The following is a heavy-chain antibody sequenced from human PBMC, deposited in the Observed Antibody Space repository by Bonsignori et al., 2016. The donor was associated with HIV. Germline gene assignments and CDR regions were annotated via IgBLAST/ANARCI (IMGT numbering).Heavy chain of an antibody. D-gene: IGHD3-10*01. CDR3: ARDIIPMVREDWFDP. V-gene: IGHV3-74*01. CDR2: INSEGSST. Sequence: WIRQPPGKGLVWVSLINSEGSSTSYADSVKGRFTISRDNAKNTLYLQMNSLRVEDTAVYYCARDIIPMVREDWFDPWGQGTLVTVSS. J-gene: IGHJ5*02.